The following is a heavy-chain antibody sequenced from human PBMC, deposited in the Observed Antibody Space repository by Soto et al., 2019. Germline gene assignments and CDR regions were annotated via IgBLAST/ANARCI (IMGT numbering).Heavy chain of an antibody. D-gene: IGHD5-12*01. Sequence: PGESLKISCKGSGYSFTSYWIGWVRQMPGKGLEWMGIIYPGDSDTRYSPSFQGQVTISADKSISTAYLQWSSLKASDTAMYYCARHLNKVGRSGYDLNYYYYYMDVWGKGTTVTVSS. CDR3: ARHLNKVGRSGYDLNYYYYYMDV. J-gene: IGHJ6*03. V-gene: IGHV5-51*01. CDR1: GYSFTSYW. CDR2: IYPGDSDT.